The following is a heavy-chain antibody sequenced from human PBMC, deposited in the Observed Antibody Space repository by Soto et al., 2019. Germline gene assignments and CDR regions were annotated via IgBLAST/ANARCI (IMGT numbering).Heavy chain of an antibody. CDR2: IDWDDDK. CDR1: GFSLSTSGMC. Sequence: SGPTLVNPTQTLTLTCTFSGFSLSTSGMCVSWIRQPPGKALEWLARIDWDDDKYYSTSLKTRLTISKDTSKNQVVLTMTNMDPVDTATYYCARIKDILATDAFDIWGQGTMVTVSS. J-gene: IGHJ3*02. D-gene: IGHD5-12*01. V-gene: IGHV2-70*11. CDR3: ARIKDILATDAFDI.